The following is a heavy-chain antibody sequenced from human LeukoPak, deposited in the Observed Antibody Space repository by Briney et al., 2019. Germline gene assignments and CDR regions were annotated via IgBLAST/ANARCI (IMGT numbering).Heavy chain of an antibody. J-gene: IGHJ4*02. CDR1: GGSFSGYY. V-gene: IGHV4-34*01. CDR3: ASRMGSGFDY. D-gene: IGHD6-19*01. Sequence: PSETLSLTCAVYGGSFSGYYWSWIRQPPGKGLEWIGEINHSGSTNYNPSLKSRVTISVDTSKNQFSQKLSSVTAADTAVYYCASRMGSGFDYWGQGTLVTVSS. CDR2: INHSGST.